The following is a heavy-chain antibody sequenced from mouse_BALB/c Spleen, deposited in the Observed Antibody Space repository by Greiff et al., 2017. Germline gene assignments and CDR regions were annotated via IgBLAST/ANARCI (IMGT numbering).Heavy chain of an antibody. Sequence: VQLQQSGAELVKPGASVKLSCKASGYTFTSYYMYWVKQRPGQGLEWIGEINPSNGGTNFNEKFKSKATLTVDKSSSTAYMQLSSLTSEDSAVYYCTRGRKYGNYDWYFDVWGAGTTVTVSS. CDR3: TRGRKYGNYDWYFDV. CDR2: INPSNGGT. J-gene: IGHJ1*01. V-gene: IGHV1S81*02. D-gene: IGHD2-10*02. CDR1: GYTFTSYY.